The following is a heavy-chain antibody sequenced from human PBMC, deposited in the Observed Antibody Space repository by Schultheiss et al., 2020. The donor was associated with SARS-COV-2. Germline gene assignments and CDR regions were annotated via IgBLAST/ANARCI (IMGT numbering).Heavy chain of an antibody. D-gene: IGHD2-15*01. CDR1: GGTFSSYA. CDR2: INPNSGGT. Sequence: ASVKVSCKASGGTFSSYAISWVRQAPGQGLEWMGWINPNSGGTNYAQKFQGRVTMTRDTSISTAYMELSRLRSDDTAVYYCARDPEVDYFDYWGQGTLVTVSS. V-gene: IGHV1-2*02. CDR3: ARDPEVDYFDY. J-gene: IGHJ4*02.